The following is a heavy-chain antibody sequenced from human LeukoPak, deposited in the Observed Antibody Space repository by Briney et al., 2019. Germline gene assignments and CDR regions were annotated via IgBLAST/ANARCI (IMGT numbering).Heavy chain of an antibody. CDR1: GYTFTSYG. CDR2: ISAYNGNT. Sequence: ASVKVSCKASGYTFTSYGISWVRQAPGQGLEWMGWISAYNGNTNYAQKLQGRVTMTTDTSTSTAYMELRSLRYDDTAVYYCARASSSWYSNLKNWFDPWGQGTLVTVSS. J-gene: IGHJ5*02. D-gene: IGHD6-13*01. CDR3: ARASSSWYSNLKNWFDP. V-gene: IGHV1-18*01.